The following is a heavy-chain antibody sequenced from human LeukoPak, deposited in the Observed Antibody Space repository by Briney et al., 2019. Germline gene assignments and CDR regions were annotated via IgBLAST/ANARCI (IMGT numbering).Heavy chain of an antibody. V-gene: IGHV4-59*01. Sequence: PSETLSLTCTVSGGSISSYYWSWIRQPPGKGLEWFGYIYYSGSTNYNPSLKSRVTISVDTSKNQFSLKLSSVTAADTAVYYCARGGEGAFDIWGQGTMVTVSS. CDR1: GGSISSYY. CDR2: IYYSGST. CDR3: ARGGEGAFDI. J-gene: IGHJ3*02.